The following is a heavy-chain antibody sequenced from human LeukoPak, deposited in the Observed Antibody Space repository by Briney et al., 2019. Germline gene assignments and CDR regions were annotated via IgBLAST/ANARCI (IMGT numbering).Heavy chain of an antibody. Sequence: GESLRLSCAASGLTFSNAWMSWVRQAPGEGLEWVGRIKRKTDGETTEYVAPVKGRFTILRDDSKNTLYLQMNSLKTEDTGVYYCATASSGLFYWGQGTLVTVSS. J-gene: IGHJ4*02. CDR3: ATASSGLFY. D-gene: IGHD3-16*01. V-gene: IGHV3-15*01. CDR2: IKRKTDGETT. CDR1: GLTFSNAW.